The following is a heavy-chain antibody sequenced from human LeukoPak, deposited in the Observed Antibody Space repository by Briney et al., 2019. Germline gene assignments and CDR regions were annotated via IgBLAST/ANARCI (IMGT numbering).Heavy chain of an antibody. J-gene: IGHJ2*01. CDR1: GGSISSGDYS. Sequence: SETLSLTCAVSGGSISSGDYSWSWIRQPPGEGLEWIGYIYHRGSTYYDPSLKRRVTISLGRSKAQFSLKLSSVTAADTAVYYCARVLTGGYWYFDLWGRGTLVTVSS. V-gene: IGHV4-30-2*01. D-gene: IGHD7-27*01. CDR2: IYHRGST. CDR3: ARVLTGGYWYFDL.